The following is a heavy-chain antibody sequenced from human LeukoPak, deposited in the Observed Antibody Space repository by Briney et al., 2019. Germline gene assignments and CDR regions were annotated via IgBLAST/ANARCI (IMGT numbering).Heavy chain of an antibody. D-gene: IGHD3-3*01. Sequence: KTSETLSLTCAVYGGSFSGYYWSWIRQPPGKGLEWIGEINHSGSTNYNPSLKSRVTISVDTSKNQFSLKLSSVTAADTAVYYCARGVLRYYYYYMDVWGKGTTVTVSS. CDR3: ARGVLRYYYYYMDV. CDR2: INHSGST. CDR1: GGSFSGYY. J-gene: IGHJ6*03. V-gene: IGHV4-34*01.